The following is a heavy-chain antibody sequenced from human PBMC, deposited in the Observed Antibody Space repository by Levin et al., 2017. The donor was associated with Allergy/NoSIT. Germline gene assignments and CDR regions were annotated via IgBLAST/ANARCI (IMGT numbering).Heavy chain of an antibody. Sequence: PSESLSLTCTVSGGSISSYYWSWIRQPPGKGLEWIGYIYYSGSTNYNPSLKSRVTISVDTSRNQFSLKLSSVTAADTAVYYCARVGAAAGYYFDYWGQGTLVTVSS. J-gene: IGHJ4*02. CDR2: IYYSGST. V-gene: IGHV4-59*01. D-gene: IGHD6-13*01. CDR3: ARVGAAAGYYFDY. CDR1: GGSISSYY.